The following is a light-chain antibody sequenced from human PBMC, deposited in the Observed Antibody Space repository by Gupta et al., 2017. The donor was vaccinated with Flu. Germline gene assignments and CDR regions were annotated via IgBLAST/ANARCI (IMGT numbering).Light chain of an antibody. CDR1: SGSVSTSSN. CDR2: STN. J-gene: IGLJ3*02. CDR3: AVYMGSGSWV. Sequence: QPVLPQEPSFSVSPGGTVTLPCALSSGSVSTSSNPSWYQQTPGQAPRTLIYSTNTRSSGVPDRFSGSILGNKAALTITGAQADDESDYYCAVYMGSGSWVFGGGTKLTVL. V-gene: IGLV8-61*01.